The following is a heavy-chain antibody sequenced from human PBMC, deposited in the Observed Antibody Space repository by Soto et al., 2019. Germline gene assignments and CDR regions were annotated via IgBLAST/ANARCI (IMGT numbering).Heavy chain of an antibody. J-gene: IGHJ4*02. CDR2: INAGNGNT. V-gene: IGHV1-3*01. Sequence: ASVKVSCKASGYTFTNFGISWVRQAPGQGLEWMGWINAGNGNTKYSQKFQGRVTITRDTSASTAYMELSSLRSEDTAVYYCARGLNGYSHYFDYWGQGTLVTVSS. CDR3: ARGLNGYSHYFDY. D-gene: IGHD5-18*01. CDR1: GYTFTNFG.